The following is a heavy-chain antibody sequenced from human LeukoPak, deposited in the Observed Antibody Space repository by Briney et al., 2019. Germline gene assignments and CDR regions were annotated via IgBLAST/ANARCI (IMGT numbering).Heavy chain of an antibody. J-gene: IGHJ4*02. V-gene: IGHV3-30*18. CDR1: GFTFSSYG. CDR2: ISYDGRNK. CDR3: AKDSNYYGSGSYCGY. D-gene: IGHD3-10*01. Sequence: GGSLRLSCAASGFTFSSYGMHWVRQAPGKGLEWVAVISYDGRNKYYADSVKGRFTISRDNSKNTLYLQMNSLRAEDTAVYYCAKDSNYYGSGSYCGYWGQGTLVTVSS.